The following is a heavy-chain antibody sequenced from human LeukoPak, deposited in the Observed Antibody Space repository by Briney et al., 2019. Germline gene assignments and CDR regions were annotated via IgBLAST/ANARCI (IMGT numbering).Heavy chain of an antibody. CDR2: ISSSGITI. CDR3: ARVRGSGSYRRNDY. V-gene: IGHV3-11*01. J-gene: IGHJ4*02. Sequence: PGGSLRLSCAASGFTFSDYYMTWIRQAPGKGLEWVSYISSSGITIYYADSVKGRFTISRDNAKKSLYLEMNSLRAEDTAVYYCARVRGSGSYRRNDYWGQGTLVTVSS. D-gene: IGHD1-26*01. CDR1: GFTFSDYY.